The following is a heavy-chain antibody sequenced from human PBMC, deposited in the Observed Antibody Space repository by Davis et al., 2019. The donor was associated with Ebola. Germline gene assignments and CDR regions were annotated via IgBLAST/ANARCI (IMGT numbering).Heavy chain of an antibody. CDR1: GYSFTRYW. V-gene: IGHV5-10-1*01. CDR3: ARHGSEGIGDTYMDV. D-gene: IGHD3-10*01. J-gene: IGHJ6*03. Sequence: KVSCKGSGYSFTRYWISWVRQMTGKGLEWMGRIDSSDSYVDYSPSLQGHVTIPVDKSSSTAFVQWSSLKASDSAMYDCARHGSEGIGDTYMDVWGKGTTVTVSS. CDR2: IDSSDSYV.